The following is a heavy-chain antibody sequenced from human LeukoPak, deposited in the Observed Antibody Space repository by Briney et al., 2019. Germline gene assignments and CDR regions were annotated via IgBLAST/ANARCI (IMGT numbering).Heavy chain of an antibody. CDR3: AKESGAAVAGRNWFDP. D-gene: IGHD6-19*01. Sequence: GGSLRLSCAASGFTFSSYAMGWVRQAPGKGLEWVSAISGSGGSTYYADSVKGRFTISRDNSKNTLYLQMNSLRAEDTAVYYCAKESGAAVAGRNWFDPWGQGTLVTVSS. V-gene: IGHV3-23*01. CDR2: ISGSGGST. CDR1: GFTFSSYA. J-gene: IGHJ5*02.